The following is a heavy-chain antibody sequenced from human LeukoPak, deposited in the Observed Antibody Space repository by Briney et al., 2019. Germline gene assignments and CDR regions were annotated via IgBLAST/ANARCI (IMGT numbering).Heavy chain of an antibody. CDR1: GGSIFSYTYY. CDR3: ARDLREDYYGSGSYVDF. V-gene: IGHV4-39*07. D-gene: IGHD3-10*01. Sequence: PSETLSVTCTVSGGSIFSYTYYWAWIRQPPGKGLEWIGNVYYSGSTYYKPSLKSRVTISVDTSKNQFSLNLRSVTAADTAVYYCARDLREDYYGSGSYVDFWGQGILVTVSS. J-gene: IGHJ4*02. CDR2: VYYSGST.